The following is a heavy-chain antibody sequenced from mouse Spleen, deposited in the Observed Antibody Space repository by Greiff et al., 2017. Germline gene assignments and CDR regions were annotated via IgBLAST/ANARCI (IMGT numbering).Heavy chain of an antibody. CDR3: ARPSSSAWFAY. D-gene: IGHD3-1*01. J-gene: IGHJ3*01. CDR1: GYTFTSYW. V-gene: IGHV1-69*01. CDR2: IDPSDSYT. Sequence: QVQLQQPGAELVMPGASVKLSCKASGYTFTSYWMHWVKQRPGQGLEWIGEIDPSDSYTNYNQKFKGKATLTVDKSSSTAYMQLSSLTSEDSAVYYCARPSSSAWFAYWGQGTLVTVSA.